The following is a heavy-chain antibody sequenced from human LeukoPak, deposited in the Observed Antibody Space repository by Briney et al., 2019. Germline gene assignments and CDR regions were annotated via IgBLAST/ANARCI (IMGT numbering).Heavy chain of an antibody. Sequence: LVASVKVSCKASGYTFTGYHMHWVRQAPGQGLEWMGWINPNSGGTNYAQKFQGRVTMTRDTSISTAYMELSRLRSDDTAVYYCARDMSDSGYDQNDYWGQGTLVTVSS. CDR3: ARDMSDSGYDQNDY. CDR2: INPNSGGT. V-gene: IGHV1-2*03. D-gene: IGHD5-12*01. J-gene: IGHJ4*02. CDR1: GYTFTGYH.